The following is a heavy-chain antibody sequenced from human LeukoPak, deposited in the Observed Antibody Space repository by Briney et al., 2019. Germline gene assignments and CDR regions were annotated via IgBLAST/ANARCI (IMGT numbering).Heavy chain of an antibody. CDR3: ARGHGSGSTIWFDP. CDR1: GYTFTGYY. D-gene: IGHD3-10*01. Sequence: ASVKVSCKASGYTFTGYYMHWLRQAPGQGLQWMGMIHPTAGSANYAQKFQGRVTMTRDMSTSTVYMELSSLRSDDTALFYCARGHGSGSTIWFDPWGQGTLVTVSS. J-gene: IGHJ5*02. V-gene: IGHV1-46*01. CDR2: IHPTAGSA.